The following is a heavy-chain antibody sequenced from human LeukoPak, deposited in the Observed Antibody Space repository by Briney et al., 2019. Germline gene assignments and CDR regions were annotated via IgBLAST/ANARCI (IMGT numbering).Heavy chain of an antibody. CDR1: GGSFSGYY. CDR2: INHSGST. J-gene: IGHJ5*02. Sequence: SETLSLTCAVYGGSFSGYYWSWIRQPPGKGLEWIGEINHSGSTNNSPSLKGRVTISIDTSKNQFSLKLSSVTAADTAVYYCARVQSRLSWFDPWGQGTLVTVSS. CDR3: ARVQSRLSWFDP. V-gene: IGHV4-34*01.